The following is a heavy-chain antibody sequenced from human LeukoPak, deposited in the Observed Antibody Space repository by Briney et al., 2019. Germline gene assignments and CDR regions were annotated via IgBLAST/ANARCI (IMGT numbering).Heavy chain of an antibody. J-gene: IGHJ4*02. CDR3: ARGPDTLPGIAAASFDY. D-gene: IGHD6-13*01. Sequence: GGSLRLSCAASGFTFSSYAMHWVRQAPGKGLEWVAVISYDGSNKYYADSVKGRFTISRDNSKNTLYLQMNSLRAEDTAVYYCARGPDTLPGIAAASFDYWGQGTLVTVSS. CDR1: GFTFSSYA. V-gene: IGHV3-30-3*01. CDR2: ISYDGSNK.